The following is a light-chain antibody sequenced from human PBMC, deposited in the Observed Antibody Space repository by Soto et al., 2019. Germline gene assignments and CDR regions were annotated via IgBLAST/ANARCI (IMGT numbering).Light chain of an antibody. CDR1: SSDVGGYNY. V-gene: IGLV2-14*03. CDR3: SPYSSRRHPLTYV. CDR2: DVS. Sequence: QSVLTQPASVSGSPGQSITISCTGTSSDVGGYNYVSWYQHHPGKAPKLMIYDVSNRPSGVSNRFSGSKSGNTASLIISGLPAEGGGDYFFSPYSSRRHPLTYVFGTGTKVTVL. J-gene: IGLJ1*01.